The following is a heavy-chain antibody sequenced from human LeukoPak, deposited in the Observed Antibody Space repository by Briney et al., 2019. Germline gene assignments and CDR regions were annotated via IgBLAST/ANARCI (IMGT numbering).Heavy chain of an antibody. V-gene: IGHV1-2*02. J-gene: IGHJ4*02. Sequence: GASVKVSCKASGYTFTGYYMHWVRQAPGQGLEWMGWINPNSGGTNYAQKFQGRVTMTRDMSTSTVYMELSSLRSEDTAVYYCAREADDYGGNVDYWGQGTLVTVSS. CDR3: AREADDYGGNVDY. CDR2: INPNSGGT. D-gene: IGHD4-23*01. CDR1: GYTFTGYY.